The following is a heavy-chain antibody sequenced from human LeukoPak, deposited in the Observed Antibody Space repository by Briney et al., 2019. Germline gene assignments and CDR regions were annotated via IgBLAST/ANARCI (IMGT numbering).Heavy chain of an antibody. CDR2: LWDDTSNK. CDR1: GFTLSRFV. J-gene: IGHJ4*02. D-gene: IGHD2-21*02. CDR3: AKDFLGDSTNYFFDS. V-gene: IGHV3-30*02. Sequence: GGSLRLSCAASGFTLSRFVMHWVRQAPGKGLEWVACLWDDTSNKYYGDSVKGRFRISRDNSKNILYLQMNSLSPEDTAVYYCAKDFLGDSTNYFFDSWGQGTLVTVSS.